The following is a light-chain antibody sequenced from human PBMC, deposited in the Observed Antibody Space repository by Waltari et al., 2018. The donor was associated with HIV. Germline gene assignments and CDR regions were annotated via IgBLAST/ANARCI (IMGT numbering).Light chain of an antibody. J-gene: IGLJ2*01. Sequence: SALTQPASVSGSPGQSVTISCTGTSSDFALYHFLSWYQQHPGRAPQLIIFGVNYRPSGISSRFSASKSGDTASLTISGLQSGDEADYYCTTYTATDSLLIGSGTKLTVL. CDR1: SSDFALYHF. CDR3: TTYTATDSLL. V-gene: IGLV2-14*01. CDR2: GVN.